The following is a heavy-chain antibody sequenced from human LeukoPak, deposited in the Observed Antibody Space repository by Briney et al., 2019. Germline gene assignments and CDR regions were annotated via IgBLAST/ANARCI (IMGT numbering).Heavy chain of an antibody. V-gene: IGHV3-33*01. CDR2: IWYDGSNK. CDR3: AREKGAYCGGDCYPPFDC. CDR1: GFTFSSYG. D-gene: IGHD2-21*02. Sequence: GGSLRLSCAASGFTFSSYGMHWVRQAPGKGLEWVAVIWYDGSNKYYADSVKGRFTISRDNSKNTLYLQMNSLRAEDTAVYYCAREKGAYCGGDCYPPFDCWGQGTLVTVSS. J-gene: IGHJ4*02.